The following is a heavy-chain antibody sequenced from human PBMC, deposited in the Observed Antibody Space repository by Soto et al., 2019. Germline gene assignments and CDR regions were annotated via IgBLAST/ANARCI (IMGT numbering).Heavy chain of an antibody. CDR1: GGSISSGGYY. CDR3: ARDVASTMIVGYPGAFDI. Sequence: PSETLSLTCTVSGGSISSGGYYWSWIRQHPGKGLEWIGYIYYSGSTYYNPSLKSRVTISVDTSKNQFSLKLSSVTAADTAVYYCARDVASTMIVGYPGAFDIWGQGTMVTVS. D-gene: IGHD3-22*01. CDR2: IYYSGST. J-gene: IGHJ3*02. V-gene: IGHV4-31*03.